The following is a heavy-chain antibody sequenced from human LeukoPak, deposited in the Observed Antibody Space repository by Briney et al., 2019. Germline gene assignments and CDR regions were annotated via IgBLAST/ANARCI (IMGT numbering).Heavy chain of an antibody. V-gene: IGHV1-2*02. Sequence: ASVKVSCKASGYTFTGYYMHWVRQAPGQGLEWMGWINPNSGGTNYAQKFQGRVTMTRDTSISTAYMELSSLRSDDTAVYYCARDSVFFPPPRYFDYWGQGTLVTVSS. J-gene: IGHJ4*02. D-gene: IGHD2/OR15-2a*01. CDR3: ARDSVFFPPPRYFDY. CDR2: INPNSGGT. CDR1: GYTFTGYY.